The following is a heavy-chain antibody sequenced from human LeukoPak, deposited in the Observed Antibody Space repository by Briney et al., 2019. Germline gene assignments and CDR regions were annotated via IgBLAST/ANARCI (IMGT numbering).Heavy chain of an antibody. V-gene: IGHV1-69*05. CDR2: IIPIFGTA. D-gene: IGHD1-26*01. Sequence: ASVKVSCKASGGTFSSYAISWVRQAPGQRLEWMGGIIPIFGTANYAQKFQGRVTITTDESTSTAYMELSSLRSEDTAVYYCAARLSRTVGAHHPRFDYWGQGTLVTVSS. J-gene: IGHJ4*02. CDR1: GGTFSSYA. CDR3: AARLSRTVGAHHPRFDY.